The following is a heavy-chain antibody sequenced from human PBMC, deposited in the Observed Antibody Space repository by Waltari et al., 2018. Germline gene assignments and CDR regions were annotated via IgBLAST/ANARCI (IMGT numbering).Heavy chain of an antibody. CDR2: IYYSGST. CDR3: ARVLEYSSSSRAFDI. D-gene: IGHD6-6*01. V-gene: IGHV4-59*01. CDR1: GGSISSYY. Sequence: QVQLQESGPGLVKPSETLSLTCTVSGGSISSYYWSWIRQPPGKGLEWIGYIYYSGSTNYNPSLKSRVTISVDTSKNQCSLKLSSVTAADTAVYYCARVLEYSSSSRAFDIWGQGTMVTVSS. J-gene: IGHJ3*02.